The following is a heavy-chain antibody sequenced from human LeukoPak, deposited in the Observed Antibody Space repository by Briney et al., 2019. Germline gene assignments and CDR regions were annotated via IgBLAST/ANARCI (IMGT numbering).Heavy chain of an antibody. J-gene: IGHJ4*02. V-gene: IGHV4-30-4*01. D-gene: IGHD2-15*01. CDR3: ARVPVDCSGGSCYGFDY. CDR1: GGSISSGDYY. CDR2: IYYSGST. Sequence: PSETLSLTCTDSGGSISSGDYYWSWIRQPPGKGLEWIGYIYYSGSTYYNPSLKSRVTISVDTSKNQFSLKLSSVTAADTAVYYCARVPVDCSGGSCYGFDYWGQGTLVTVSS.